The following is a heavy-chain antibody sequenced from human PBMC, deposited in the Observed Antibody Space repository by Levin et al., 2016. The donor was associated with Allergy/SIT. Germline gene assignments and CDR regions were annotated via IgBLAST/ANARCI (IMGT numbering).Heavy chain of an antibody. CDR3: ARVGRQLWSHYYYYYMDV. D-gene: IGHD5-18*01. V-gene: IGHV4-4*02. J-gene: IGHJ6*03. CDR1: GGSISSSNW. CDR2: IYHSGST. Sequence: SETLSLTCAVSGGSISSSNWWSWVRQPPGKGLEWIGEIYHSGSTNYNPSLKSRVTISVDKSKNQFSLKLSSVTAADTAVYYCARVGRQLWSHYYYYYMDVWGKGTTVTVSS.